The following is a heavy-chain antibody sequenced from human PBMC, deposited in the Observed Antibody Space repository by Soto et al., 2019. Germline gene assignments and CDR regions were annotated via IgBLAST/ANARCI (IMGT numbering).Heavy chain of an antibody. CDR3: AREPQPSGDFDY. CDR2: ISSSSSYI. CDR1: GFTFSSYS. Sequence: TGGSLRPSCAASGFTFSSYSMNWVRQAPGKGLEWVSSISSSSSYIYYADSVKGRFTISRDNAKNSLYLQMNSLRAEDTAVYYCAREPQPSGDFDYWGQGTLVTVSS. D-gene: IGHD4-17*01. J-gene: IGHJ4*02. V-gene: IGHV3-21*01.